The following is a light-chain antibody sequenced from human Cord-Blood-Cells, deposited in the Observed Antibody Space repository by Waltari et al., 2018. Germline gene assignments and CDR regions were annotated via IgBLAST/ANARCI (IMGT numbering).Light chain of an antibody. V-gene: IGKV1-33*01. CDR1: QDISNY. Sequence: DIQMTQSPSSLSASVGDRVTITCQAGQDISNYLNWYQQKPGKAPKLLIYDASNLETGVPSRFSGSGSGTDFTFTISSLQPEDIATYYCQQYDNRPPYTFGQGTKLEIK. CDR3: QQYDNRPPYT. J-gene: IGKJ2*01. CDR2: DAS.